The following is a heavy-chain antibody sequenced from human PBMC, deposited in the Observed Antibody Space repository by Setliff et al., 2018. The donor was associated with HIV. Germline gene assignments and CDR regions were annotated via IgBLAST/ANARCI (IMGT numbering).Heavy chain of an antibody. CDR3: TRDQEGDSEEDDTACGFDI. CDR1: GGTFSSYA. J-gene: IGHJ3*02. Sequence: SVKVSCKASGGTFSSYAISWVRQAPGQGLEWMGTIIPILDIANYAQRFQGRVTITADKSTRTAYMELSSLRSEDTAVYYCTRDQEGDSEEDDTACGFDIWGQGTKVTVSS. CDR2: IIPILDIA. D-gene: IGHD2-21*01. V-gene: IGHV1-69*04.